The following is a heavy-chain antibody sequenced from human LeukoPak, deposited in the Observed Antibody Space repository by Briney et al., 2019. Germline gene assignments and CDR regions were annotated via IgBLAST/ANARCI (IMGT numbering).Heavy chain of an antibody. CDR2: INHSGST. J-gene: IGHJ6*03. V-gene: IGHV4-34*01. CDR1: GGSFSGYY. D-gene: IGHD2-15*01. CDR3: SRAPIHTSCSDGRSNCARPYYYYYLDV. Sequence: PSETLSLTSAVSGGSFSGYYWSWIRHPPGKGLKGIREINHSGSTNYNPSPKSRVTISVDPSKNQFSLKLGSMTAADTAVYYCSRAPIHTSCSDGRSNCARPYYYYYLDVWGKGTTVTVSS.